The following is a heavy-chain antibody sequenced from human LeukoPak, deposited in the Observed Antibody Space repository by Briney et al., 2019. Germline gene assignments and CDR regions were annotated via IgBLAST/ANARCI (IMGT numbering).Heavy chain of an antibody. CDR2: INHSGST. CDR1: GGSFSGYY. D-gene: IGHD6-13*01. Sequence: SETLSLTCAVYGGSFSGYYWSWIRQPPGKGLEWIGEINHSGSTNYNPSLKSRVTISVDTSKNQFSLKLSSVTAADTAVYYCARGRYSLDYFDYWGQGTLVTVVS. J-gene: IGHJ4*02. CDR3: ARGRYSLDYFDY. V-gene: IGHV4-34*01.